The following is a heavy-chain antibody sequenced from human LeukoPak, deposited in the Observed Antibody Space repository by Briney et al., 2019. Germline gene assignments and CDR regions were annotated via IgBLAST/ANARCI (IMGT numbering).Heavy chain of an antibody. CDR3: ARGSWAVTVGY. D-gene: IGHD4-17*01. CDR2: IHYSGST. V-gene: IGHV4-61*01. Sequence: SETLSLTCTVSGGSVSSGSSYWSWIRQPPGKGLEWIGYIHYSGSTNSNPSLKSRVTISIDTSKNQFSLKLSSVTAADTAMYYCARGSWAVTVGYWGQGTLVTVSS. J-gene: IGHJ4*02. CDR1: GGSVSSGSSY.